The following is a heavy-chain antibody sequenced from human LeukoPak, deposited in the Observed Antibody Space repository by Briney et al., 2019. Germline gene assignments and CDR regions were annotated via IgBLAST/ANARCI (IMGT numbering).Heavy chain of an antibody. CDR2: ISSSSSYI. CDR1: GFTFSSYS. V-gene: IGHV3-21*01. D-gene: IGHD4-17*01. J-gene: IGHJ6*03. CDR3: ASARYGDSYMDV. Sequence: GGSLRLSCAASGFTFSSYSMNWVRQAPGKGLEWVSSISSSSSYIYYVDSVKGRFTISRDNAKNSLYLQMNSLRAEDTAVYYCASARYGDSYMDVWGKGTTVTVSS.